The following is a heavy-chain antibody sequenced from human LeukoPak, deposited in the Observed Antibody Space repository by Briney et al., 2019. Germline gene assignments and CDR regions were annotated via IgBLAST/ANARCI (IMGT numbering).Heavy chain of an antibody. J-gene: IGHJ4*02. V-gene: IGHV4-34*01. CDR3: ARIPIAAAGLYYFDY. CDR2: INHSGST. Sequence: WVRQAPGQGLEWIGEINHSGSTNYNPSLKSRVTISVDTSKNQFSLKLSSVTAADTAVYYCARIPIAAAGLYYFDYWGQGTLVTVSS. D-gene: IGHD6-13*01.